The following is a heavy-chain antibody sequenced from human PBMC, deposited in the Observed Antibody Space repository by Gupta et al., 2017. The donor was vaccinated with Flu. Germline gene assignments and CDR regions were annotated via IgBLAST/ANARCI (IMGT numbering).Heavy chain of an antibody. D-gene: IGHD4-17*01. CDR3: ARWLSVKRAGDY. Sequence: QITLKESGPTLVKPTQTLTLTCTFSGFSLSTSGVGVGWIRQPPGKALEWLALIYWDDDKRYSPSLKSRLTITKDTSKNQVVLTMTNMDPVDTATYYCARWLSVKRAGDYWGQGTLVTVSS. V-gene: IGHV2-5*02. CDR2: IYWDDDK. J-gene: IGHJ4*02. CDR1: GFSLSTSGVG.